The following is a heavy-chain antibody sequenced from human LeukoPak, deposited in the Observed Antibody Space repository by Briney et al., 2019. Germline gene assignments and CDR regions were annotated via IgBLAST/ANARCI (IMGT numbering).Heavy chain of an antibody. Sequence: GASVKVSCKASGYTFTSYYMHWVRQAPGQGLEWMGIINPSGGSTSYAQKFQGRVTMTRDTSTSTVYMELSSLRSEDTAVYYCARSASIIVVVPAAIEEVEGYYFDYWGQGTLVTVSS. J-gene: IGHJ4*02. CDR1: GYTFTSYY. V-gene: IGHV1-46*01. CDR3: ARSASIIVVVPAAIEEVEGYYFDY. CDR2: INPSGGST. D-gene: IGHD2-2*02.